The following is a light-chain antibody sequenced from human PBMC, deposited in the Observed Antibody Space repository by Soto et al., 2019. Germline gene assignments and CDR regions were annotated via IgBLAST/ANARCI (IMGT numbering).Light chain of an antibody. Sequence: EIVMTQSPATLSVSPGEGVTLSCRASQSVNSKVAWYQQKPGQAPRLLIYGASTRATGIPARFSGSGSGTEFTLTISSLQSEDFAVYYCQQYNYWLPITFGQGTRLEIK. CDR2: GAS. V-gene: IGKV3-15*01. CDR3: QQYNYWLPIT. CDR1: QSVNSK. J-gene: IGKJ5*01.